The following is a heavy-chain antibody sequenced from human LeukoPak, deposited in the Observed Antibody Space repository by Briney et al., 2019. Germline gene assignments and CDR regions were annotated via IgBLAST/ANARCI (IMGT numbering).Heavy chain of an antibody. CDR1: SGSISSDY. CDR2: IYYSGST. Sequence: PETLSLTCTVSSGSISSDYWSWIRQPPGKGLEWIGYIYYSGSTKYNPSLKSRVTISVDTSKNQFSLKLSSVTAADTAVYYCARRSSSGTSDYWGQGTLVTVSS. J-gene: IGHJ4*02. V-gene: IGHV4-59*08. D-gene: IGHD3-22*01. CDR3: ARRSSSGTSDY.